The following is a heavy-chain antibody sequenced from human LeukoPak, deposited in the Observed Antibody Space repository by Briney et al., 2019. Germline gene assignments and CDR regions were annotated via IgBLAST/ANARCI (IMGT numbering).Heavy chain of an antibody. J-gene: IGHJ4*02. D-gene: IGHD3-3*01. CDR1: GYTFTSYD. Sequence: ASVKVSCKASGYTFTSYDINWVRQATGQGLEWMGWMNPKSGNIGYAQKFQGRVTMTRNTSISTAYMELSSLRSEDTAVYYCARGQKRSTYYDFWSGYYPPLYFDYRGQGTLVTVSS. CDR3: ARGQKRSTYYDFWSGYYPPLYFDY. V-gene: IGHV1-8*01. CDR2: MNPKSGNI.